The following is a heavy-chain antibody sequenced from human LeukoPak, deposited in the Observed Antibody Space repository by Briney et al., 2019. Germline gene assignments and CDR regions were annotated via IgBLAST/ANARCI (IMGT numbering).Heavy chain of an antibody. CDR3: ARAQQTRNSVLLGCYYYYMDV. V-gene: IGHV1-8*01. CDR1: GYTFTNYD. CDR2: MNPNSGNT. Sequence: ASVKVSCKASGYTFTNYDINWVRQAAGQGLEWMGWMNPNSGNTGYAQKFQGRVTMTRNTSISTAYMGLSSLRSEDTAVYYCARAQQTRNSVLLGCYYYYMDVWGKGTTVTISS. D-gene: IGHD4-23*01. J-gene: IGHJ6*03.